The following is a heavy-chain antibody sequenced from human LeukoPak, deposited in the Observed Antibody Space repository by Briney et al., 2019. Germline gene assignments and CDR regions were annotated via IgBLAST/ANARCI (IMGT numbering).Heavy chain of an antibody. CDR3: ARQKSSTFRQYGRGRPLDS. D-gene: IGHD4-11*01. J-gene: IGHJ4*02. V-gene: IGHV4-34*01. CDR2: INQSGNS. Sequence: SETLSLTCDVNGGSLSGSYWSWIRQSPEKGLEWIGEINQSGNSNYNPSLKSRVTILVDTSKNQFSLKLSSVTAADTAVYYCARQKSSTFRQYGRGRPLDSWGQGTLVTVSS. CDR1: GGSLSGSY.